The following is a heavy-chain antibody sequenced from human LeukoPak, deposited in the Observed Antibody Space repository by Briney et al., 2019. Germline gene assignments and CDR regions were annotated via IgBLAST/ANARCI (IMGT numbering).Heavy chain of an antibody. CDR2: INWNSGVT. D-gene: IGHD3-16*02. Sequence: PGGSLRLSCAASGFTFDDYGMSWVRQVPGRGLEWICGINWNSGVTGYADSVKGRFNISRDNAKNSLFLQMNSLRAEDTALYHCARVIGRTPQGGDYWGQGTLVTVSS. CDR3: ARVIGRTPQGGDY. V-gene: IGHV3-20*01. J-gene: IGHJ4*02. CDR1: GFTFDDYG.